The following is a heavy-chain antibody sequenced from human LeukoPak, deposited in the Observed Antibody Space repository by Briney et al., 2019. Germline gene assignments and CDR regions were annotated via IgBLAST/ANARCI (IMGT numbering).Heavy chain of an antibody. CDR3: VRGDSPRGGYFEY. V-gene: IGHV3-30*03. CDR2: IYNGGNTK. CDR1: GFNFRGFG. Sequence: GGSLRLSCAASGFNFRGFGMHWVRQAPGKGLEWVAVIYNGGNTKYYGDSVKGRLTISRDNSKNTLYLQMDSLRPDDTAVYYCVRGDSPRGGYFEYWGQGILVTVSS. J-gene: IGHJ4*02. D-gene: IGHD3-16*01.